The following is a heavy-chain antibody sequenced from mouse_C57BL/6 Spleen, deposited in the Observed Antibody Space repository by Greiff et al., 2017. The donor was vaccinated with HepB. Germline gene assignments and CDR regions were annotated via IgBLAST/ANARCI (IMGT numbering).Heavy chain of an antibody. CDR3: ARENYFDY. CDR1: GYSFTGYF. J-gene: IGHJ2*01. Sequence: VQLQQSGPELVKPGASVKISCKASGYSFTGYFMNWVMQSHGQSLEWIGRINPYNGDTFYNQKFKGKATLTVDKSSSTAHMELRSLTSEDSAVYYCARENYFDYWGQGTTLTVSS. V-gene: IGHV1-20*01. CDR2: INPYNGDT.